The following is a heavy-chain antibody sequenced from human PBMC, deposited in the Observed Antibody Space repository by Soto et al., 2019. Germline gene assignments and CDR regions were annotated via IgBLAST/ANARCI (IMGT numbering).Heavy chain of an antibody. Sequence: QVQLVESGGGVVQPGRSLRLSCAASGFTFSSYGMHWVRQAPGKGLEWVAVISYDGSIKYYADSVKGRFTISRDNSKNTLYLQMNSLRAEDTAVYYCAKDTRRIAAAGTPDYWGQGTLVTVSS. V-gene: IGHV3-30*18. CDR1: GFTFSSYG. J-gene: IGHJ4*02. D-gene: IGHD6-13*01. CDR2: ISYDGSIK. CDR3: AKDTRRIAAAGTPDY.